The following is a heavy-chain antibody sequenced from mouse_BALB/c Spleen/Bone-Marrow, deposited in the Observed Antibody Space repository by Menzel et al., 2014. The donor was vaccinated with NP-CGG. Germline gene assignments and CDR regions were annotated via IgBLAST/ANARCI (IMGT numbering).Heavy chain of an antibody. V-gene: IGHV1-20*02. Sequence: VQLQQPGPELVKPGASVKISCKASGYSFTGYFMNWVMQSHGKSLEWIGRINPYNGDTFYNQKFKGKATLTVDKSSSTAHMELRSLASEDSAVYYCTRVTTDWCFDVWGAGTTVTVSS. CDR3: TRVTTDWCFDV. CDR1: GYSFTGYF. CDR2: INPYNGDT. D-gene: IGHD1-1*01. J-gene: IGHJ1*01.